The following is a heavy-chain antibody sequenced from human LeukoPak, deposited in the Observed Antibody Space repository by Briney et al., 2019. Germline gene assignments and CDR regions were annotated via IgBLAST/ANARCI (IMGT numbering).Heavy chain of an antibody. Sequence: PGGSLRLSCVASGFTFRLYAMNWVRQAPGKGLEWVSSISGGDANTYYADSVKGRFTLSRDNSKSTVYLQMSSLTADEPAVYYWEKDPRPFVAIDNNWFDPWGQGTLVTVSS. J-gene: IGHJ5*01. CDR3: EKDPRPFVAIDNNWFDP. CDR1: GFTFRLYA. CDR2: ISGGDANT. V-gene: IGHV3-23*01. D-gene: IGHD3-3*02.